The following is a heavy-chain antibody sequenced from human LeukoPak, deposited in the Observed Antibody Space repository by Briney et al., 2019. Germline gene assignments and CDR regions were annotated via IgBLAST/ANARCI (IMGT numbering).Heavy chain of an antibody. CDR2: LYSGGST. J-gene: IGHJ4*02. Sequence: GGSLRVSCAASGFTVSSNYMSWVRQAPGKGLEWVSTLYSGGSTSYADSVKGRFTISRDNSKNTLYLQMNSLRAEDTAVYYCARLKMELPDYWGQGTLVTVSS. D-gene: IGHD1-7*01. V-gene: IGHV3-53*01. CDR3: ARLKMELPDY. CDR1: GFTVSSNY.